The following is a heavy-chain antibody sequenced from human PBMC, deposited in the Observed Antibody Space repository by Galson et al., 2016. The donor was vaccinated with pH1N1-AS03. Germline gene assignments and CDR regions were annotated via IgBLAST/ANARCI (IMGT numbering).Heavy chain of an antibody. J-gene: IGHJ5*02. CDR2: IYWDDDK. CDR3: VHRHGYYVSGRYGEVDP. D-gene: IGHD3-10*01. V-gene: IGHV2-5*02. Sequence: PALVKPTQTLTLTCTFSGFSLSTSGVGVGWIRQPPGKALEWLALIYWDDDKRYSPSLTSRLPITKDTSKNQVVLPTTNMDPVDTDTYYCVHRHGYYVSGRYGEVDPWGQRMLVTVSS. CDR1: GFSLSTSGVG.